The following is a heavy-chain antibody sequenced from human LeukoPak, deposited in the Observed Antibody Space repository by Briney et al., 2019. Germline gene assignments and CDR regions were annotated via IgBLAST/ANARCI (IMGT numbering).Heavy chain of an antibody. CDR2: INHSGST. J-gene: IGHJ4*02. D-gene: IGHD3-10*01. Sequence: SETLSLTCAVYGGPFGVYYWSWVRQPPGKGLEWIGEINHSGSTNYNPSLKSRVTISVDTSKNHFSLKLSSVTAADTAVYYCAGPGAGDLDFWGQGTLVTVSS. CDR1: GGPFGVYY. CDR3: AGPGAGDLDF. V-gene: IGHV4-34*01.